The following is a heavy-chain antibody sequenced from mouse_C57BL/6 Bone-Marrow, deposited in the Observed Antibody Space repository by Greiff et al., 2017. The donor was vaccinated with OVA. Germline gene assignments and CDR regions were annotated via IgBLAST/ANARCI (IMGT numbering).Heavy chain of an antibody. Sequence: DVMLVESGGGLVKPGGSLKLSCAASGFTFSSYAMSWVRQTPEKRLEWVATISDGGSYTYYPDNVKGRFTISRDNAKNNLYLQMSHLKSEDTAMYYCARDYYGNFWFAYWGQGTLVTVSA. CDR3: ARDYYGNFWFAY. J-gene: IGHJ3*01. CDR2: ISDGGSYT. D-gene: IGHD2-1*01. CDR1: GFTFSSYA. V-gene: IGHV5-4*01.